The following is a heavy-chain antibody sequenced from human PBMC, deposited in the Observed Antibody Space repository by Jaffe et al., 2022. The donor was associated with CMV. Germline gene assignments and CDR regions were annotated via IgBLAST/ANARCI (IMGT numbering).Heavy chain of an antibody. CDR3: ARDDYGDIEYAFDI. D-gene: IGHD4-17*01. Sequence: QVQLVESGGGVVQPGRSLRLSCAASGFTFSSYGMHWVRQAPGKGLEWVAVIWYDGSNKYYADSVKGRFTISRDNSKNTLYLQMNSLRAEDTAVYYCARDDYGDIEYAFDIWGQGTMVTVSS. V-gene: IGHV3-33*01. CDR2: IWYDGSNK. CDR1: GFTFSSYG. J-gene: IGHJ3*02.